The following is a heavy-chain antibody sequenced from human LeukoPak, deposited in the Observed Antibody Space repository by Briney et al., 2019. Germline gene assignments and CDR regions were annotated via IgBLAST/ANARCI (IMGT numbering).Heavy chain of an antibody. Sequence: SETLSLTCTVSGGSISSYYWSWIRQPPGKGLEWIGYIYYSGSTNYNPSLKSRVTISVDTSKNQFSLKLSSVTAADTAVYYCARGGCDFWSGSPGGNWFDPWGQGTLVTVSS. J-gene: IGHJ5*02. CDR3: ARGGCDFWSGSPGGNWFDP. V-gene: IGHV4-59*01. CDR2: IYYSGST. CDR1: GGSISSYY. D-gene: IGHD3-3*01.